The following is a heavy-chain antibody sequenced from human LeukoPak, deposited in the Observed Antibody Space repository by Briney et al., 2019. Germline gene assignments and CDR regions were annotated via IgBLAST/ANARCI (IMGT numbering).Heavy chain of an antibody. CDR2: IYTSGST. CDR3: ARLLPRGYYFDY. J-gene: IGHJ4*02. CDR1: GGSISSYY. D-gene: IGHD2-15*01. Sequence: PSETLSLTCTVSGGSISSYYWSWIRQPAGKGLEWIGRIYTSGSTNYNPSLKGRVTMSVDTSKNQFSLRLSSVTAADTAVYYCARLLPRGYYFDYWGQXTLVXVSS. V-gene: IGHV4-4*07.